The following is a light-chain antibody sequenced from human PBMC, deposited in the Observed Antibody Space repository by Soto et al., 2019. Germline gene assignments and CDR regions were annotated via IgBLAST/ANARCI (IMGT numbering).Light chain of an antibody. CDR1: QSVSSSY. V-gene: IGKV3-20*01. J-gene: IGKJ3*01. CDR3: QQYGSSPLT. CDR2: GAS. Sequence: EIVLTQSPGTLSLSPGEIATLSCRASQSVSSSYLAWYQQKPGQAPRLLIYGASSRATGIPDRFSGSGSGTDFTLTISRLEPEDFAVYYCQQYGSSPLTFGPGTNVDIK.